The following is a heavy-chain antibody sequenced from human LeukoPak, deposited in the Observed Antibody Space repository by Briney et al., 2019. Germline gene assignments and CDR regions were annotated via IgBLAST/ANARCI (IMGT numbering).Heavy chain of an antibody. CDR3: AKDRGSYFPGAFDI. CDR2: ISSSSSYI. CDR1: GFTFSSYS. J-gene: IGHJ3*02. Sequence: GGSLRLSCAASGFTFSSYSMNWVRQAPGRGLEWVSSISSSSSYIYYADSVKGRFTIYRANAKNSLYLQMNSLRAEDMALYYCAKDRGSYFPGAFDIWGQGTMATVSS. D-gene: IGHD1-26*01. V-gene: IGHV3-21*04.